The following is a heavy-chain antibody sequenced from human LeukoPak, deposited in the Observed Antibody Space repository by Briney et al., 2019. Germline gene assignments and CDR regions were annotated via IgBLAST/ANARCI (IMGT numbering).Heavy chain of an antibody. CDR2: IYHSGST. J-gene: IGHJ4*02. V-gene: IGHV4-38-2*02. CDR3: ARVATGIAAAGVPY. Sequence: PSETLSLTCTVSGYSISSGYYWGWIRQPPGKGLEWIGSIYHSGSTYYNPSLKSRVTISVDTSKNQFSLKLSSVTAADTAVYYCARVATGIAAAGVPYWSQGTLVTVSS. D-gene: IGHD6-13*01. CDR1: GYSISSGYY.